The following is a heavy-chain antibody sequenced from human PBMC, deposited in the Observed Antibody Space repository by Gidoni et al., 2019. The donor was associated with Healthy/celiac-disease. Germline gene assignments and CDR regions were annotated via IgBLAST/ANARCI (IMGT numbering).Heavy chain of an antibody. D-gene: IGHD3-10*01. J-gene: IGHJ4*02. CDR2: ISYDGSNK. CDR1: GFTFSSYA. V-gene: IGHV3-30-3*01. CDR3: ARSTYYYGSGSYLN. Sequence: QVQLVESGGGVVQPGRSLSLSCAASGFTFSSYAMHWVRQAPGKGLEGVAVISYDGSNKYYADSVKGRFTISRDNSKNTLYLQMNSLRAEDTAVYYCARSTYYYGSGSYLNWGQGTLVTVSS.